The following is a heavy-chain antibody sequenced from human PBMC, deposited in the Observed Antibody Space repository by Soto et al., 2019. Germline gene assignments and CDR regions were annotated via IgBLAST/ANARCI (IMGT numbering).Heavy chain of an antibody. CDR1: GFTFSSYA. CDR3: AKGAIWKDLHYDSSGYRNWFDP. V-gene: IGHV3-23*01. CDR2: ISGSRGST. J-gene: IGHJ5*02. Sequence: PGGSLRLSCAASGFTFSSYAMSWVRQAPGKGLEWVSAISGSRGSTYYADSVKGRFTISRDSSKNTLYLQMNTLRAEDTAVYHCAKGAIWKDLHYDSSGYRNWFDPWGQGTLVTVSS. D-gene: IGHD3-22*01.